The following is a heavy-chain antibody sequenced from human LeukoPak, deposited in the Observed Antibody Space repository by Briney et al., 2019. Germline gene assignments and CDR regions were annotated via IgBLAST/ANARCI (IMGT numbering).Heavy chain of an antibody. Sequence: SETLSLTCTVSGGSINNYYWNWIRQPPGKGLELIGYIYYSVSGGGTNYNPSLKSRVTISADTSKNQFSLKLSSVTAADTAAYYCARGGTMTTVPLWGQGTLVTVSS. CDR2: IYYSVSGGGT. CDR3: ARGGTMTTVPL. D-gene: IGHD4-17*01. CDR1: GGSINNYY. V-gene: IGHV4-59*08. J-gene: IGHJ4*02.